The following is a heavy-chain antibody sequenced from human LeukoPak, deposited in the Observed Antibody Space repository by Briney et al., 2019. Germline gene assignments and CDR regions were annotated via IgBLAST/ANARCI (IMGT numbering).Heavy chain of an antibody. Sequence: KPGGSLRLSCAASGFTFSDYYMSWIRQAPGKGLEWVSYISSSGSTIYYADSVKGRFTISRDNAKNSLYLQMSSLRAEDTALYYCASRSSVAASGPGWGQGILVTVSS. CDR1: GFTFSDYY. J-gene: IGHJ4*02. CDR2: ISSSGSTI. V-gene: IGHV3-11*04. D-gene: IGHD2-15*01. CDR3: ASRSSVAASGPG.